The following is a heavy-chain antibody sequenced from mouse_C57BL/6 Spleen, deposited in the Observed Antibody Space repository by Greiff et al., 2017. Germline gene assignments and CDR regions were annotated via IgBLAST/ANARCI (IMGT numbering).Heavy chain of an antibody. J-gene: IGHJ4*01. CDR3: TIIYYDYGGRFYAMDY. CDR2: ISSGGDYI. D-gene: IGHD2-4*01. Sequence: EVKLVESGEGLVKPGGSLKLSCAASGFTFSSYAMSWVRQTPEKRLEWVAYISSGGDYIYYADPVKGRFTISRDNARNTLYLQMSSLKSEDTAMYYGTIIYYDYGGRFYAMDYWGQGTSVTVSS. CDR1: GFTFSSYA. V-gene: IGHV5-9-1*02.